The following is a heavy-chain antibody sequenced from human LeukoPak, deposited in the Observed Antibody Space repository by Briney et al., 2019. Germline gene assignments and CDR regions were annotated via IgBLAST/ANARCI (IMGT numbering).Heavy chain of an antibody. CDR1: GGSISGSTHY. Sequence: PSETLSLTCTVSGGSISGSTHYWSWIRQPAGKGLGWIGRIYTSGSTNYNPSLKSRVTISVDTSKNQFSLKLSSVTAADTAIYYCATTIAVAGSRGWFDPWGQGTLVTVSS. J-gene: IGHJ5*02. CDR3: ATTIAVAGSRGWFDP. V-gene: IGHV4-61*02. CDR2: IYTSGST. D-gene: IGHD6-19*01.